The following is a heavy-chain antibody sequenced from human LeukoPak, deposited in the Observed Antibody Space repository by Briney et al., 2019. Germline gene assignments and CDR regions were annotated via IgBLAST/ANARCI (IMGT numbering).Heavy chain of an antibody. Sequence: SVKVSCKASGGTFSSYAISWVRQAPGQGLEWMGRIIPIFGTANYAQKFQGRVTITTDESTSTAYMELSSLRSEDTAVYYCAFGEFGIFWFDPWGQGTLVTVSS. J-gene: IGHJ5*02. CDR1: GGTFSSYA. V-gene: IGHV1-69*05. CDR2: IIPIFGTA. D-gene: IGHD3-10*01. CDR3: AFGEFGIFWFDP.